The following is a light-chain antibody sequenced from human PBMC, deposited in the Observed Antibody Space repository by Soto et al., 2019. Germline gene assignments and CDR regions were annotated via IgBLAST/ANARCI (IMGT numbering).Light chain of an antibody. J-gene: IGKJ1*01. V-gene: IGKV3-11*01. CDR1: QIVGKY. CDR2: YAS. CDR3: QQGNRIPRT. Sequence: VMTPSQTSLSLYPGEIATLSCRASQIVGKYLVWYHQKHGQAPRHLINYASYRATGILARIIGSSAGTEVSRIISSRLQEEVFVYYYCQQGNRIPRTFGQGTKVDIK.